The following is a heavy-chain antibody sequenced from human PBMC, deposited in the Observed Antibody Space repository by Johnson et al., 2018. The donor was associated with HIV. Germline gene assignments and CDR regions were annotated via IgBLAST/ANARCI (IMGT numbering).Heavy chain of an antibody. J-gene: IGHJ3*02. CDR1: GFTFSSYA. V-gene: IGHV3-30-3*01. CDR2: ISYDGSNK. D-gene: IGHD1-26*01. CDR3: TTELVGARGPNAFDI. Sequence: QVQLVESGGGLVKPGGSLRLSCAASGFTFSSYAMHWVRQAPGKGLEWVAVISYDGSNKYYADSVKGRFTISRDNSKNTLYLQMNSLKTEDTAMCYCTTELVGARGPNAFDIWGQGTMVTVSS.